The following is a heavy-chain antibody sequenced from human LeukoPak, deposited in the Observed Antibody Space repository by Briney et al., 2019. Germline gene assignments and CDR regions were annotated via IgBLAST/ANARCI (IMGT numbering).Heavy chain of an antibody. CDR2: INHSGYT. V-gene: IGHV4-34*10. J-gene: IGHJ4*02. CDR1: GVSFDDYY. Sequence: PSETLSLTCAVSGVSFDDYYWSWVRQTPGKGLEWIGEINHSGYTNDSPSLKSRVTLSIDTSRKQFSLNLRSVTVADAGIYYCTRLTTGHNYWGQGTLVTVSS. D-gene: IGHD4-17*01. CDR3: TRLTTGHNY.